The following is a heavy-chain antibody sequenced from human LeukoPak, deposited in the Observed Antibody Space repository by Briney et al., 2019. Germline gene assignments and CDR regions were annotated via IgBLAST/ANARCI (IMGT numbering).Heavy chain of an antibody. V-gene: IGHV4-4*02. CDR3: AVLLWFGESTPGMDV. Sequence: SGTLSLTCAVSGGSISSSNWWSWVRQPPGKGLEWIGYIYYSGSTYYNPSLKSRVTISVDTSKNQFSLKLSSVTAADTAVYYCAVLLWFGESTPGMDVWGQGTTVTVSS. D-gene: IGHD3-10*01. J-gene: IGHJ6*02. CDR2: IYYSGST. CDR1: GGSISSSNW.